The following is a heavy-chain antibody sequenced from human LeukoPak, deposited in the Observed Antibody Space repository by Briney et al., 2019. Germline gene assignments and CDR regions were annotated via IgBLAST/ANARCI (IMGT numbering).Heavy chain of an antibody. J-gene: IGHJ6*03. CDR3: AGGRGSSYYYYYMDV. CDR1: GFTFSSYS. CDR2: ISSTRTYI. D-gene: IGHD6-13*01. Sequence: PGGSLRLPCAASGFTFSSYSMNWVRQAPEEGLEWVSCISSTRTYIYYADSVKGRFTISRDNAKNSLYLQMNSLRAEDTAVYYCAGGRGSSYYYYYMDVWGKGTTVTVS. V-gene: IGHV3-21*01.